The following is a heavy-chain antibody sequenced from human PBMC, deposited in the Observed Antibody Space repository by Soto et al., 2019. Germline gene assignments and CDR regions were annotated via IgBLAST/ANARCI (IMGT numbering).Heavy chain of an antibody. J-gene: IGHJ6*02. CDR2: IKQDGSEK. CDR3: ARDGAQYHPNYYYYGMDV. CDR1: GFTFSSYW. Sequence: EVQLVESGGGLVQPGGSLRLSCAASGFTFSSYWMSWVRQAPGKGLEWVANIKQDGSEKYYVDSVKGRFTISRDNAKNSLYLQMNSLRAEDTAVYYCARDGAQYHPNYYYYGMDVWGQGTTVTVSS. D-gene: IGHD2-2*01. V-gene: IGHV3-7*01.